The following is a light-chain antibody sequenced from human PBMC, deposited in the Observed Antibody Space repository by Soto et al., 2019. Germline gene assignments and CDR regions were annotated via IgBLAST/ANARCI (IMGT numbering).Light chain of an antibody. J-gene: IGKJ3*01. Sequence: IQLTQSPSTLSASPGERATISCRASQGVSSYLAWYQQKPGKAPRLLIYAASTMQSGVPSRFSGSGSGTDFTLTISSLQPEDFAAYYCQQLSSYPFTFGPGTKVDIK. CDR1: QGVSSY. CDR2: AAS. CDR3: QQLSSYPFT. V-gene: IGKV1-9*01.